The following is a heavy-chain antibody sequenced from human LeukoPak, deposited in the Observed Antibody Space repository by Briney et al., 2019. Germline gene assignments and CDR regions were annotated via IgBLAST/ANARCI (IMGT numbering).Heavy chain of an antibody. V-gene: IGHV3-21*01. CDR2: ISSSSSYI. CDR1: GFTFSRYS. J-gene: IGHJ3*01. D-gene: IGHD3-10*01. Sequence: GGSLRLSCEGSGFTFSRYSMNWVRQAPGKGLEWVSSISSSSSYIYYADSVKGRFTISRDNAKNSLYLQMNSLRAEDTAVYFCASLTITRARGDDAFDLWGQGTMVTVSS. CDR3: ASLTITRARGDDAFDL.